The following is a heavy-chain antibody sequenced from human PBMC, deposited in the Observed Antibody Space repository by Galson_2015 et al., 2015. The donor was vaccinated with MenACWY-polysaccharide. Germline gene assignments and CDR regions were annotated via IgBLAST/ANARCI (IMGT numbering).Heavy chain of an antibody. Sequence: SLRLSCAASGFTFSNYAMSWVRQAPGKGLEWVSTISGRGDSTYYADSVKGRFTISRDNSKNTLYLQMNSLRAEGTAVYYCAKAQRVSTIPYYFYTMDVWGQGTTVTVSS. D-gene: IGHD5/OR15-5a*01. J-gene: IGHJ6*02. V-gene: IGHV3-23*01. CDR3: AKAQRVSTIPYYFYTMDV. CDR1: GFTFSNYA. CDR2: ISGRGDST.